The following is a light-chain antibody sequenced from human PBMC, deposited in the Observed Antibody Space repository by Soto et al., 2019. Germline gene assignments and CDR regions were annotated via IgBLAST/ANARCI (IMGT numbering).Light chain of an antibody. V-gene: IGLV2-14*01. J-gene: IGLJ3*02. Sequence: QSALTQPASVSGSPGQSITISCTGTSSDVGGYNYVSWYQQHPGKAPKLIIYEVTNRPSGVSNRFSGSRSGYTASLTISGLQAEDEADYYCSSYTISTPWVFGGGTKVTV. CDR3: SSYTISTPWV. CDR1: SSDVGGYNY. CDR2: EVT.